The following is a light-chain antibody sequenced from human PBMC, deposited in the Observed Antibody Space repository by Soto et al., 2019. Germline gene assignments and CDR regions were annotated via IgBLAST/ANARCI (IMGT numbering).Light chain of an antibody. Sequence: QSALTQPASVSGSPGQSITISCTGTSSDVGGYHYVSWYQQHPGKAPKLMIYEVNNRPSGVSNRFSGSKSGNTASLTISGLQPEDEADYYCSSYTSSASGVFGGGTQLTVL. CDR1: SSDVGGYHY. V-gene: IGLV2-14*01. CDR3: SSYTSSASGV. J-gene: IGLJ2*01. CDR2: EVN.